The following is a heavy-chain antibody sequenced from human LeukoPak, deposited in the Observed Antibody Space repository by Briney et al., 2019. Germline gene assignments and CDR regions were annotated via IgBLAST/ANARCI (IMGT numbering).Heavy chain of an antibody. CDR1: GFTFVSYA. J-gene: IGHJ4*02. CDR2: INGGGETT. V-gene: IGHV3-23*01. CDR3: AKALDTYGYMRLDS. D-gene: IGHD5-18*01. Sequence: PGGSLRPSCAASGFTFVSYAMTWVRQAPGKGLEWVSSINGGGETTWYADSVKGRFTISRDTSTNTLFLQMSGMRAEDSAIYYCAKALDTYGYMRLDSWGQGNLVTVSS.